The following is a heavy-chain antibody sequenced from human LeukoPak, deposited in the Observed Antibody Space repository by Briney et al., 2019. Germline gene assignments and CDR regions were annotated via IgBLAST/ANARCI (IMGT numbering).Heavy chain of an antibody. CDR3: ASAGRQNSYYFDY. Sequence: PGGSLRLSCAASGFTFSIYSMNWVRQAPGKGLECVSYISSSSSTIYYADSVKGRFTISRDNAKNSLYLQMNSLRAEDTAVYYCASAGRQNSYYFDYWGQGTLVTVSS. CDR1: GFTFSIYS. CDR2: ISSSSSTI. D-gene: IGHD4-23*01. V-gene: IGHV3-48*01. J-gene: IGHJ4*02.